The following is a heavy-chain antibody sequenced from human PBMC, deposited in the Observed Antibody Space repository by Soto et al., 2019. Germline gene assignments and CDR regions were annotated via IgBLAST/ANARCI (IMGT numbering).Heavy chain of an antibody. CDR1: GGSISSGGYY. D-gene: IGHD6-19*01. CDR3: ARVNPGQWLVKY. Sequence: SETLSLTCTVSGGSISSGGYYWSWIRQHPVKGLEWIGYIYYSGTTYYNPSLKSRVTISVDTSKNQFSLKLTYVTAADTAVYYCARVNPGQWLVKYWGQGTLVTVSS. V-gene: IGHV4-31*03. CDR2: IYYSGTT. J-gene: IGHJ4*02.